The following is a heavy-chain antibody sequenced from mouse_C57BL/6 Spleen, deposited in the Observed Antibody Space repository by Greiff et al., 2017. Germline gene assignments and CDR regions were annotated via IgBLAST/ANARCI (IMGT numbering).Heavy chain of an antibody. CDR3: TTYAGAGDYGYFDV. D-gene: IGHD2-13*01. CDR2: IDPENGDT. CDR1: GFNIKDDY. Sequence: EVQLQQSGAELVRPGASVKLSCTASGFNIKDDYMHWVKQRPEQGLEWIGWIDPENGDTEYASKLQGKATITADTSSNTAYLQLSSLTSEDTAVYYCTTYAGAGDYGYFDVWGTGTTVTVSS. J-gene: IGHJ1*03. V-gene: IGHV14-4*01.